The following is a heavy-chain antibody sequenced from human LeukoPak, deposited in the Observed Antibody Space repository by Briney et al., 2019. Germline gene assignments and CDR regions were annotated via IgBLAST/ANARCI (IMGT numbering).Heavy chain of an antibody. Sequence: ASVKVSCKVSGYTLTELSMHWVRQAPGKGLEWMGGLDPEDGETIYAQKFQGRVTMTEDTSTDTAYMELSSLRSEDTAVYYCATPHSRFDSSGYYYRWGQGTLVTVSS. CDR1: GYTLTELS. V-gene: IGHV1-24*01. CDR3: ATPHSRFDSSGYYYR. D-gene: IGHD3-22*01. J-gene: IGHJ5*02. CDR2: LDPEDGET.